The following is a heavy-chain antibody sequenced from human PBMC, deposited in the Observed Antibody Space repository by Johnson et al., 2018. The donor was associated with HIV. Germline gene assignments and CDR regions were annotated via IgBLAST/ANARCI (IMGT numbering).Heavy chain of an antibody. Sequence: QVQLVESGGGVVQPGRSLRLSCAASGFTFSSYAMHWVRQAPGKGLEWVAVISYDGSNKYYADSVKGRFTISRDNSKNTLYLQMNSLRAEDTAMYYCNTDLAAVGSGAFDIWGQGTMVTVSS. D-gene: IGHD6-13*01. J-gene: IGHJ3*02. CDR2: ISYDGSNK. V-gene: IGHV3-30-3*01. CDR3: NTDLAAVGSGAFDI. CDR1: GFTFSSYA.